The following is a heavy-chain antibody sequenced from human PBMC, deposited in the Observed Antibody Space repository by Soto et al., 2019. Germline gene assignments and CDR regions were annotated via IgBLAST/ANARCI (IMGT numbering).Heavy chain of an antibody. CDR1: GGSFSGYY. V-gene: IGHV4-34*01. J-gene: IGHJ4*02. CDR3: ARVRLLLWFGELLYHKYYFDY. Sequence: SETLSLTCAVYGGSFSGYYWSWIRQPPGKGLEWFGEINHSGSTNYNPSLKSRVTISVDTSKNQFSLKLSSVTAADTAVYYCARVRLLLWFGELLYHKYYFDYWCQGTLVTASS. CDR2: INHSGST. D-gene: IGHD3-10*01.